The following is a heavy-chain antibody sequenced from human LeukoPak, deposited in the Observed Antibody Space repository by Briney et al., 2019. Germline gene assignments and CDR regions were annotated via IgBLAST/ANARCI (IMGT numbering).Heavy chain of an antibody. CDR3: ARDPYCSSSSCYTNWFDP. CDR1: GGSISSYY. J-gene: IGHJ5*02. CDR2: IYTSGST. D-gene: IGHD2-2*02. Sequence: SETLSLTCTVSGGSISSYYCSWIRQPAGKGLEWIGRIYTSGSTNYNPSLKSRVTMSVDTSKNQFSLKLSSVTAADTAVYYCARDPYCSSSSCYTNWFDPWGQGTLVTVSS. V-gene: IGHV4-4*07.